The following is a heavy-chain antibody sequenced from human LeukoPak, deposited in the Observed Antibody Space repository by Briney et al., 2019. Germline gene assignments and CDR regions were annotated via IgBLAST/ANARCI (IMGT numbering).Heavy chain of an antibody. D-gene: IGHD2-21*02. V-gene: IGHV4-4*07. Sequence: SETLSLTCSGSGVSISHDYWTWIRQPAGKGLEWIGRVYSDGTTNFNFFLKSRVTMSVVTSKNQFSLSLTSVTAADTGVYYCATYVTGSFSPYFDPWGQGTLVTVSS. CDR2: VYSDGTT. J-gene: IGHJ5*02. CDR3: ATYVTGSFSPYFDP. CDR1: GVSISHDY.